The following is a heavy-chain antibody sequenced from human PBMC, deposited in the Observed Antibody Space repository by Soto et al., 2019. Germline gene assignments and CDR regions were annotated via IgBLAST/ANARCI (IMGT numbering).Heavy chain of an antibody. CDR1: GFSIRDYW. D-gene: IGHD2-8*01. V-gene: IGHV3-7*01. Sequence: EEQLVESGGGLVQPGGSLRLSCAASGFSIRDYWMTWVRQAPGKGLDWVANIKQDGSEKFYVDSLKGRFTISRDNAKNSVYLLMNSLRADDTAVYYCARGKDGRRAGSYYVDMDVWGKGPTVTLSS. CDR2: IKQDGSEK. CDR3: ARGKDGRRAGSYYVDMDV. J-gene: IGHJ6*03.